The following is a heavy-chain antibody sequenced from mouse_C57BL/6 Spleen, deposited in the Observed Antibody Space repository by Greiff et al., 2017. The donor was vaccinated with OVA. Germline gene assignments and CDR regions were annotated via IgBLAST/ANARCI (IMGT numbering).Heavy chain of an antibody. CDR3: AKSFYGSSSYYAMDY. CDR2: INPNYGTT. Sequence: EVQLQQSGPELVKPGASVKISCKASGYSFTDYNMNWVKQSNGKSLEWIGVINPNYGTTSYNQKFKGKATLTVDQSSSTAYMQLNSLTSEDSAVYYCAKSFYGSSSYYAMDYWGQGTSVTVSS. V-gene: IGHV1-39*01. J-gene: IGHJ4*01. CDR1: GYSFTDYN. D-gene: IGHD1-1*01.